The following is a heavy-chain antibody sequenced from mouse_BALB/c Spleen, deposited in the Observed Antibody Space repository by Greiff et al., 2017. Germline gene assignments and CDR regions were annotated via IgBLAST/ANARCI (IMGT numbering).Heavy chain of an antibody. CDR3: ARGRGNYEYYYAMDY. J-gene: IGHJ4*01. D-gene: IGHD2-1*01. Sequence: EVKVEESGGGLVKPGGSLKLPCAASGFTFSSYAMSWVRQTPEKRLEWVASISSGGSTYYPDSVKGRFTISRDNARNILYLQMSSLRSEDTAMYYCARGRGNYEYYYAMDYWGQGTSVTVSS. CDR1: GFTFSSYA. CDR2: ISSGGST. V-gene: IGHV5-6-5*01.